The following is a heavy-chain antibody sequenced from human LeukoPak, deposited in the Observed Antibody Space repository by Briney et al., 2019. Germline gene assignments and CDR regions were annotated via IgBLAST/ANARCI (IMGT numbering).Heavy chain of an antibody. CDR3: ARMALDGGDSIGFDS. V-gene: IGHV1-2*02. Sequence: ASVKVSCKASGCTFTDYFIHWVRQALGQGLEWMGWINPNIGDASYAQKFQDRVTMTRDRSINTAYMELSRLTSDDTAVYYCARMALDGGDSIGFDSWGQGTLVTVSS. D-gene: IGHD2-21*02. J-gene: IGHJ5*01. CDR1: GCTFTDYF. CDR2: INPNIGDA.